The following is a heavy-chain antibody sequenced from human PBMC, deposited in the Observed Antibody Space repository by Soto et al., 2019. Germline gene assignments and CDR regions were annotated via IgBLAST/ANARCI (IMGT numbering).Heavy chain of an antibody. CDR1: GGCISSYY. CDR3: ARVVGATGLDAFDI. D-gene: IGHD1-26*01. Sequence: QVQLQESGPGLVKPSETLSLTCTVSGGCISSYYWSWVRQPPGKGLDWIGYIYYSGRTNYNPSLKSRGTISVDTSKNQFALKLSSVTAADTAVYYCARVVGATGLDAFDIWGQGTMVTVSS. CDR2: IYYSGRT. J-gene: IGHJ3*02. V-gene: IGHV4-59*01.